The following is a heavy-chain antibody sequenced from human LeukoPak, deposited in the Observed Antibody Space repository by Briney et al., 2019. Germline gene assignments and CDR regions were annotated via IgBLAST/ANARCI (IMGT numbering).Heavy chain of an antibody. Sequence: GGSLRLSCAASGFTFSSYGIHWVRQAPGKGLEWVSVIYSGGSTYYADSVKGRFTISRDNSKNTLYLQMNSLRAEDTAVYYCARYWYSWGQGTTVTVSS. V-gene: IGHV3-53*01. CDR2: IYSGGST. CDR3: ARYWYS. D-gene: IGHD1-26*01. J-gene: IGHJ6*02. CDR1: GFTFSSYG.